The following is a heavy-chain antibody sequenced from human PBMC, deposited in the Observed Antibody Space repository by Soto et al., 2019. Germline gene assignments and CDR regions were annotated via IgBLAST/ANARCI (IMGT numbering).Heavy chain of an antibody. CDR3: ARLLGGVAAAPGPGKDH. CDR2: ISYDGSNK. J-gene: IGHJ4*02. CDR1: GFTFSSYA. Sequence: QVQLVESGGGVVQPGRSLRLSCAASGFTFSSYAMHWVRQAPGKGLEWVTVISYDGSNKYYADSVKGRFTISRDNSKNTLYLQMSSVRAEDTAVYYCARLLGGVAAAPGPGKDHWGQGTLVTVSS. V-gene: IGHV3-30-3*01. D-gene: IGHD2-2*01.